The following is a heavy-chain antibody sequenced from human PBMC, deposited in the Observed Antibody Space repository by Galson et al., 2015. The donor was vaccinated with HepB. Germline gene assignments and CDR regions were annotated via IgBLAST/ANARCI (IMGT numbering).Heavy chain of an antibody. V-gene: IGHV5-10-1*01. J-gene: IGHJ4*02. Sequence: QSGAEVKKPGESLRISCKGSGYTFTAFWITWVRQIPGKGLEWMGRIDPSDSYTDYSPSFQGHVTISADKSITTAYLQWSSLKASDTAMYYCASRHSYFRSATWYNVFDYSGQGTLVTGSS. CDR1: GYTFTAFW. CDR3: ASRHSYFRSATWYNVFDY. CDR2: IDPSDSYT. D-gene: IGHD1-14*01.